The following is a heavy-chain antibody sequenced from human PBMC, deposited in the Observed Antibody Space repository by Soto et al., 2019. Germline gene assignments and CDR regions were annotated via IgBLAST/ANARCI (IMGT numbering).Heavy chain of an antibody. V-gene: IGHV3-13*01. Sequence: EAQLVESGGGLVQPGGSLRLSCAASGFTLSTYDMHWVRQATGKGLEWVSGIDTAGDTYYPGSVKGRFTISRENAKNSLYLQMNSLSIGDTAVYYCARGGYCSGGGCSLSYFWFDPWGQGTLVTVSS. CDR1: GFTLSTYD. J-gene: IGHJ5*02. D-gene: IGHD2-15*01. CDR3: ARGGYCSGGGCSLSYFWFDP. CDR2: IDTAGDT.